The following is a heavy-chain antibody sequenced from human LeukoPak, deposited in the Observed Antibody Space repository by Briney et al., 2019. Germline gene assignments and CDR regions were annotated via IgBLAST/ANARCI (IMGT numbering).Heavy chain of an antibody. Sequence: GASVKVSCKASGGTFSSYAISWVRQAPGQALEWMGGIIPIFGTANYAQKFQGRVTITADESTSTAYMELSSLRSEDTAVYYCARKAVTNYYYYYGMDVWGQGTTVTVSS. V-gene: IGHV1-69*13. CDR2: IIPIFGTA. CDR3: ARKAVTNYYYYYGMDV. D-gene: IGHD4-17*01. J-gene: IGHJ6*02. CDR1: GGTFSSYA.